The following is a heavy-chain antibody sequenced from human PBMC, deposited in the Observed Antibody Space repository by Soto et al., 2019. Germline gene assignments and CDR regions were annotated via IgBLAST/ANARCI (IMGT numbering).Heavy chain of an antibody. Sequence: GGSLRLSCAASGFTFSSYGMHWVRQAPGKGLEWVAVIWYDGSNKYYADSVKGRFTISRDNSKNTLYLQMNSLRAEDTAVYYCARDPVVVAATGITGGWFDPWGQGTLVTVSS. D-gene: IGHD2-15*01. V-gene: IGHV3-33*01. CDR3: ARDPVVVAATGITGGWFDP. J-gene: IGHJ5*02. CDR2: IWYDGSNK. CDR1: GFTFSSYG.